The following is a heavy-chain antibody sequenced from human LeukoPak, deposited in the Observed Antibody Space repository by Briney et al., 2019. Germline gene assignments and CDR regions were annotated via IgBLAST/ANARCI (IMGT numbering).Heavy chain of an antibody. CDR1: GGSISSYY. Sequence: PSETLSLTCTVSGGSISSYYWSWIRQPPGKGLEWIGEINHSGSTNYNPSLKSRVTIPVDTSKNQFSLKLSSVTAADTAVYYCAITNWNYRSEYDYWGQGTLVTVSS. J-gene: IGHJ4*02. D-gene: IGHD1-7*01. CDR3: AITNWNYRSEYDY. CDR2: INHSGST. V-gene: IGHV4-34*01.